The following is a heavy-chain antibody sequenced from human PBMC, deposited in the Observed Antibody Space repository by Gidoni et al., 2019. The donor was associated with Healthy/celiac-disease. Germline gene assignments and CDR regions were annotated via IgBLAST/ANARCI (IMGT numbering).Heavy chain of an antibody. J-gene: IGHJ4*02. V-gene: IGHV4-39*01. CDR2: IYYSGST. D-gene: IGHD6-13*01. CDR1: GGSISSSSYY. CDR3: ARLKIAAAGTRLEFDY. Sequence: QLQLQESGPGLVKPSETLSLTCTVSGGSISSSSYYWGWIRQPPGKGLEGIGRIYYSGSTYYNPSLKSRVTISVDTSKNQFSLKLSSVTAADTAVYYCARLKIAAAGTRLEFDYWGQGTLVTVSS.